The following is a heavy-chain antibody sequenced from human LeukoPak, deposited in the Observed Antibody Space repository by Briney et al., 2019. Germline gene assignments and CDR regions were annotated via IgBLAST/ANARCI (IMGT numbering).Heavy chain of an antibody. CDR3: ARHGYGSSGNWFDP. CDR1: GGSISSYY. V-gene: IGHV4-59*01. J-gene: IGHJ5*02. D-gene: IGHD6-13*01. Sequence: PSETLSLTCTVSGGSISSYYWSWIRQPPGKGLEWIGYIYYSGSTNYNPSLKSRVTISVDTSKNQFSLKLSSVTAADTAVYYCARHGYGSSGNWFDPWGQGTLVTVSS. CDR2: IYYSGST.